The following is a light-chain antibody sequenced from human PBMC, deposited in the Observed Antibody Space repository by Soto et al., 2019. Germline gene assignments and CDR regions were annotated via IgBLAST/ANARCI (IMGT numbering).Light chain of an antibody. CDR1: QTVSSGY. V-gene: IGKV3-20*01. J-gene: IGKJ1*01. CDR3: QQYARSPWT. CDR2: GSS. Sequence: EVVLTQSPGTLSLSLGEAATLSCRASQTVSSGYLAWYQQRSGQAPRLLLYGSSSRASDVPDRFSGSGSGTEFTLTISSLEPEDFAVYCCQQYARSPWTFGQGTKLEIK.